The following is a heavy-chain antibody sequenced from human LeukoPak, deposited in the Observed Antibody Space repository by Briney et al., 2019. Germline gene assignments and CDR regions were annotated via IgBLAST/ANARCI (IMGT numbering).Heavy chain of an antibody. CDR3: ARDRVVSGRFGEVAF. CDR2: ISSSSSYI. D-gene: IGHD3-16*01. Sequence: GGSLRLSCAASGFTFSSYSMNWVRQAPGKGLEWVSFISSSSSYIYYAESVKGRFIIARDGDKNLLYVKKSSQRADDTAVYYCARDRVVSGRFGEVAFWGQGTLVTVSS. V-gene: IGHV3-21*01. J-gene: IGHJ4*02. CDR1: GFTFSSYS.